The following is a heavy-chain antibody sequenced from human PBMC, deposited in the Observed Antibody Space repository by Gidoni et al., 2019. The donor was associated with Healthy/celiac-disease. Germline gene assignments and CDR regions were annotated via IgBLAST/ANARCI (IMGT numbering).Heavy chain of an antibody. J-gene: IGHJ4*02. CDR2: INAGNGNT. CDR3: ARGANYDFWSGYYTNYFDY. Sequence: QVQLVQSGAEVKNPGASVKVSCKASGYTFTSYAMHWVRQAPGQRLEWMGWINAGNGNTKYSQKFQGRVTITRDTSASTAYMELSSLRSEDTAVYYCARGANYDFWSGYYTNYFDYWGQGTLVTVSS. D-gene: IGHD3-3*01. CDR1: GYTFTSYA. V-gene: IGHV1-3*01.